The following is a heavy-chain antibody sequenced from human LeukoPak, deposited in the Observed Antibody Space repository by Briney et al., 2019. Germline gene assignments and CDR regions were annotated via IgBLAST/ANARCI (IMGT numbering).Heavy chain of an antibody. CDR1: GFTFSNYW. V-gene: IGHV3-74*01. D-gene: IGHD3-3*01. CDR2: INSDGSST. J-gene: IGHJ4*02. CDR3: ARGSLLEWSLGGY. Sequence: PGGSLRLSCAASGFTFSNYWMHWVRQGPGKGLVWVSRINSDGSSTNYADSVKGRFTISRDNSKNTLYLQMNSLRAEDTAVYYCARGSLLEWSLGGYWGQGTLVTVSS.